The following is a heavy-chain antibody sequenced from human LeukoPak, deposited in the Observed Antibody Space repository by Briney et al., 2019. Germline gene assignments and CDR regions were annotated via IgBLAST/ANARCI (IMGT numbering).Heavy chain of an antibody. V-gene: IGHV3-9*01. Sequence: GRSLRLSCAASGFTFDDYAMHWVRQAPGKGLEWVSGISWNSGSIGYADSVKGRFTISRDNAKNSLYLQMNSLRAEDTALYYCAKDASWYYDSSGYYDYWGQGTLVTVSS. CDR2: ISWNSGSI. D-gene: IGHD3-22*01. CDR1: GFTFDDYA. CDR3: AKDASWYYDSSGYYDY. J-gene: IGHJ4*02.